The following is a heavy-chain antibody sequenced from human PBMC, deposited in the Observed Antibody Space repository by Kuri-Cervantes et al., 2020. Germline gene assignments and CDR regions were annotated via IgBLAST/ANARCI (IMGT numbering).Heavy chain of an antibody. V-gene: IGHV3-21*04. CDR3: AREWFGGIDY. CDR1: GFTFSSYS. Sequence: GESLKISCAASGFTFSSYSMNWVRQAPGKGLEWVSSISSSSSYIYYADSVKGRFTISRDNSKNTLYLQMNSLRAEDTAVYYCAREWFGGIDYWGQGTLVTVSS. CDR2: ISSSSSYI. D-gene: IGHD3-10*01. J-gene: IGHJ4*02.